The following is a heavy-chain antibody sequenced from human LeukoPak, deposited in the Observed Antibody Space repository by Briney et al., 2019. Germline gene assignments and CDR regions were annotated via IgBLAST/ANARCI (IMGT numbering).Heavy chain of an antibody. Sequence: GSLRLSCAVSGFSFPNAWLSWVRQPPGKGLEWIGEIYHSGSTNYNPSLKSRVTISVDTSKNQFSLKLSSVTAADTAVYYCARDLPMYRSSWPFDYWGQGTLVTVSS. D-gene: IGHD6-13*01. CDR1: GFSFPNAW. CDR2: IYHSGST. CDR3: ARDLPMYRSSWPFDY. J-gene: IGHJ4*02. V-gene: IGHV4-4*02.